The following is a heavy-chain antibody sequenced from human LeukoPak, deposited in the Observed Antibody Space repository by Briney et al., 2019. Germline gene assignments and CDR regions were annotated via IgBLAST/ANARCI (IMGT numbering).Heavy chain of an antibody. V-gene: IGHV3-23*01. D-gene: IGHD6-13*01. CDR2: VTGSAGGT. CDR3: AKGAAADLVDWFDP. Sequence: QTGGSLRLSCAASGFTFSSYAMMWVRQAPGKGLEWVSTVTGSAGGTYYADSVKGRFTISRDNSKNTLYLIMNSLRAEDTAVYYCAKGAAADLVDWFDPWGQGTLVAVSS. J-gene: IGHJ5*02. CDR1: GFTFSSYA.